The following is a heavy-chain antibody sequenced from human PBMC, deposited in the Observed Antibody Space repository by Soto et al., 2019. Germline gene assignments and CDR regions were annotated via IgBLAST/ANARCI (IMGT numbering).Heavy chain of an antibody. D-gene: IGHD4-17*01. Sequence: QVQLQESGPGLVKPSQTLSLTCTVSGGSISSGGYYWSWIRQHPGKGLEWIGYIYYSGSTYYNPSLKSRVSISLDTSNSHFSLKLRSVTSADTAVYYGARDPGPLYGGNFHWYFDLWGRGTLVTVSS. J-gene: IGHJ2*01. V-gene: IGHV4-31*03. CDR2: IYYSGST. CDR3: ARDPGPLYGGNFHWYFDL. CDR1: GGSISSGGYY.